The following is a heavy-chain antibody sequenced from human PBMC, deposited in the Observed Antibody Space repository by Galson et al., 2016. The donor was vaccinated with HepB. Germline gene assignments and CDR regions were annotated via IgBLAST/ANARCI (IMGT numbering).Heavy chain of an antibody. D-gene: IGHD2-15*01. CDR1: GFLRNYW. J-gene: IGHJ3*02. CDR3: AREGKGGFDI. CDR2: IKQDGSET. V-gene: IGHV3-7*01. Sequence: SLRLSCAASGFLRNYWMSWVRQAPGKGLEWVANIKQDGSETHYVDSVKGRFTISRDNAKNSLYLQMNSLRAEDTAVYYCAREGKGGFDIWGQGTMVTVSS.